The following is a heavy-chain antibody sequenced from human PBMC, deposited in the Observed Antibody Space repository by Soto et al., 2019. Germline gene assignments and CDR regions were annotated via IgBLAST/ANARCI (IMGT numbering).Heavy chain of an antibody. CDR2: IKEKSEGETT. D-gene: IGHD6-25*01. V-gene: IGHV3-15*07. J-gene: IGHJ4*02. CDR3: TTAPLIRAAAGY. Sequence: EVQLVESGGGLVKPGGSLRLSCAASGFTFSKAWMNWVRQAPGKGLEWVGRIKEKSEGETTDYAALVKGRFTISRDDAKNTLYLQMSSPETEDTAVYYCTTAPLIRAAAGYWGQGTLVIVSA. CDR1: GFTFSKAW.